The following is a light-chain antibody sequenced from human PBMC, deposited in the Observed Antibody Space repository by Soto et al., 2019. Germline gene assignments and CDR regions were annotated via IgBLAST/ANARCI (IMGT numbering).Light chain of an antibody. Sequence: DIQMNQSPTSLSASVGDRVTITCRASQTLDTYLNSFQHRPGHGPKLLIFAASKLQTGVPSRFSGSGSGTEFTLTISSLQPEDLATYYCQQSFLTPFTFGGGTRVEIK. J-gene: IGKJ4*01. CDR3: QQSFLTPFT. CDR2: AAS. CDR1: QTLDTY. V-gene: IGKV1-39*01.